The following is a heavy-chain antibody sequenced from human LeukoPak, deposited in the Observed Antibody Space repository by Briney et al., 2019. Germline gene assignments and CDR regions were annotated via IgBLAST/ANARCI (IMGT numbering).Heavy chain of an antibody. CDR3: ARGPTISETGYFDY. CDR2: VNHRGDT. CDR1: GGSFTGYY. V-gene: IGHV4-34*01. J-gene: IGHJ4*03. D-gene: IGHD1-1*01. Sequence: KPSETLSLTCAVYGGSFTGYYCSWIRQSPGKGLQWIAEVNHRGDTNYNPSVKGRVTFSVDTSKNQFSLKVTSLTAADTAVYYCARGPTISETGYFDYWGQGTLVTVSS.